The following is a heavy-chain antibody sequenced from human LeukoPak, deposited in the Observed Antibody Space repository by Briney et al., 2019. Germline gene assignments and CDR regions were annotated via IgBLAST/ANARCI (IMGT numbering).Heavy chain of an antibody. CDR2: FDPEDGET. CDR1: GYTLTELS. CDR3: VVMDCSSTSCYSFDY. D-gene: IGHD2-2*01. V-gene: IGHV1-24*01. Sequence: ASVKVSCKVSGYTLTELSMHWVRQAPGKGLEWMGGFDPEDGETIYAQKFQGRVTMTEDTSTDTAYMELSSLRSEDTAVYYCVVMDCSSTSCYSFDYWGQGTLVTVSS. J-gene: IGHJ4*02.